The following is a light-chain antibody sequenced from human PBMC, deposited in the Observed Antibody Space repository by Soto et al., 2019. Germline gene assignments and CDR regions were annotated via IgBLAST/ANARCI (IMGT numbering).Light chain of an antibody. Sequence: SYELAQPPSVSVAPGQTATVTCGVSNIGSKSVHWYQQKPGQAPVLVVHDDSDRPSGIPGRFSGSNSGDTATLTISGVEAGDEADYYCQVWDRSSDHWVFGGGTKVTLL. CDR1: NIGSKS. J-gene: IGLJ3*02. CDR2: DDS. CDR3: QVWDRSSDHWV. V-gene: IGLV3-21*02.